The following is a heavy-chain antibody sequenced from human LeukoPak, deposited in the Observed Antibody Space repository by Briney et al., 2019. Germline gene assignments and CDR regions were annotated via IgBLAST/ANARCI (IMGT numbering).Heavy chain of an antibody. J-gene: IGHJ5*02. V-gene: IGHV1-8*01. CDR1: GYTFTSYD. D-gene: IGHD2-2*01. CDR2: MNPNSGNT. CDR3: ARQDIVVVPAENWFDP. Sequence: AASVKVSCKASGYTFTSYDINWVRQATGQGLEWMGWMNPNSGNTGYAQKFQGRVTMTRNTSISTAYMELSSLRSEDTAVYYCARQDIVVVPAENWFDPWGQGTLVTVSS.